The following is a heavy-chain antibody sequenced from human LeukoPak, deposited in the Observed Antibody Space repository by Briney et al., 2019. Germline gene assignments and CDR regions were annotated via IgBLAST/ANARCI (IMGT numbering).Heavy chain of an antibody. V-gene: IGHV4-38-2*02. CDR3: ARDRKVRFCSTSCYPVGWFDP. Sequence: SETLSLTCTVSGYFISSGYYWGWIRQPPGKGLEWIGSIYHSGSTYYNPSLKSRVTISVDTSKNQFSLKLSSVTAADTAVYYCARDRKVRFCSTSCYPVGWFDPWGQGTLVTVSS. CDR1: GYFISSGYY. J-gene: IGHJ5*02. D-gene: IGHD2-2*01. CDR2: IYHSGST.